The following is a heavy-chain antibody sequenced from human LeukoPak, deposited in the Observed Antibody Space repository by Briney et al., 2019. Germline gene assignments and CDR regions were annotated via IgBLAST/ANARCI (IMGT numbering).Heavy chain of an antibody. CDR2: IYHSGST. CDR1: GGSISSSNW. J-gene: IGHJ1*01. Sequence: PSETLSLTCAVSGGSISSSNWWSWVRQPPGKGLEWIGEIYHSGSTNYNPSLKSRVTISVDKSKNQFSLKLSSVTAADTAVYYCARAGGSGWYMYFQHWGQGTLVTVSS. CDR3: ARAGGSGWYMYFQH. D-gene: IGHD6-19*01. V-gene: IGHV4-4*02.